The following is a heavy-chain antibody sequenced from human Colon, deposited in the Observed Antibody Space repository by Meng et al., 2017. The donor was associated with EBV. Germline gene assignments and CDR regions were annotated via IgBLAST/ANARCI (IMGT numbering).Heavy chain of an antibody. V-gene: IGHV4-39*07. CDR1: GGSITSTSSY. CDR2: IYYRGST. J-gene: IGHJ4*02. Sequence: LHAPGPGVDTPSETLSLTCTLSGGSITSTSSYRGWVRQPPGKGLEWIGSIYYRGSTNYNPSLKSRISMSVDMSKNQFSLKVNSVTAADTAIYYCVISSHNWGQGTLVTVSS. D-gene: IGHD3-3*02. CDR3: VISSHN.